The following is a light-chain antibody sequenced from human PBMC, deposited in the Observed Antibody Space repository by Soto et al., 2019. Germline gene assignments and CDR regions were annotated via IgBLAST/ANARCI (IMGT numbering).Light chain of an antibody. CDR1: QSISSY. J-gene: IGKJ1*01. V-gene: IGKV1-39*01. CDR3: QQSYSTPRT. Sequence: EIQMTQSPSSLSASVGDRVTITCRASQSISSYLNWYQQKPGKAPNLLIYAASNLQSGVPSRFSGSGSGTDFTLTISSLQPEDFATYYCQQSYSTPRTFGQGTKVEIK. CDR2: AAS.